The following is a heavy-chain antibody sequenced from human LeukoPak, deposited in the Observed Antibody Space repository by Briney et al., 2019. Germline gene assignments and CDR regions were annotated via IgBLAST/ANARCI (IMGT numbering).Heavy chain of an antibody. Sequence: PGGSLRLSCAASRFTLSTYWMSWVRQAPGKGLEWVSSITSGGSTYYADSVKGRFTISRDNSENTLYLQMNSLRAEDTAVYYCARPVTATDRFYFFDSWGQGTLVTVSS. V-gene: IGHV3-23*01. CDR3: ARPVTATDRFYFFDS. J-gene: IGHJ4*02. D-gene: IGHD2-15*01. CDR1: RFTLSTYW. CDR2: ITSGGST.